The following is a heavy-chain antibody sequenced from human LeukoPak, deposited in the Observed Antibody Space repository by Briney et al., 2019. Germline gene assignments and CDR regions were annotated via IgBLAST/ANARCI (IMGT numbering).Heavy chain of an antibody. V-gene: IGHV3-7*01. Sequence: GGSLRLSCAASGFTFSSYWMNWARQAPGKGLEWVASINHNGNVNYYVDSVKGRFTISRDNAKNSLYLQMNSLRAEDTAVYYCARNSGYDYYYYYYYGMDVWGQGTTVTVSS. D-gene: IGHD5-12*01. CDR3: ARNSGYDYYYYYYYGMDV. CDR1: GFTFSSYW. CDR2: INHNGNVN. J-gene: IGHJ6*02.